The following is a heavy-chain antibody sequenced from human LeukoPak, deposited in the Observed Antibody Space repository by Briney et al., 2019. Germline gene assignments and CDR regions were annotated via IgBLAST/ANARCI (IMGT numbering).Heavy chain of an antibody. J-gene: IGHJ4*02. D-gene: IGHD3-22*01. V-gene: IGHV1-46*01. Sequence: ASVKVSCKASGYTFTSYYMHWVRQAPGQGLEWMGIINPSGGSTSYAQKFQGRATMTRDTSTSTVYMELSSLRSEDTAVYYCAREMIVENYFDYWGQGTLVTVSS. CDR3: AREMIVENYFDY. CDR2: INPSGGST. CDR1: GYTFTSYY.